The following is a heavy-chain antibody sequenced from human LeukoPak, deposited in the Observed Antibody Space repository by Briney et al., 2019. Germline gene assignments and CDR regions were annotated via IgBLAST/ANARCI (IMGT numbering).Heavy chain of an antibody. J-gene: IGHJ4*02. CDR1: GFTFRAYA. CDR3: AKVTYGSGTYGAFDY. D-gene: IGHD3-10*01. V-gene: IGHV3-23*01. CDR2: ITGGGDTT. Sequence: GGSLRLSCAASGFTFRAYAMTWVRRAPGKGLEWVSGITGGGDTTYYADSVKGRFTISRDNSKNTLFLQMNSLRAEDMAVYYCAKVTYGSGTYGAFDYWGQGTLVTVSS.